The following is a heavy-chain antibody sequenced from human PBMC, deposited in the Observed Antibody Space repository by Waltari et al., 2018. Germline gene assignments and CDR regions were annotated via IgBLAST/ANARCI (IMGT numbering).Heavy chain of an antibody. Sequence: EVKLVESGGGLVQPGGSLRLPCAASGFTFSRSWIHWVRQFPGKGLMWVSRINNDGSSTVYADSVKGRFTISRDDAKNTVSLQMNNLSAEDTALYYCARAGLLGAFDVWGQGTMVTVSS. J-gene: IGHJ3*01. V-gene: IGHV3-74*03. D-gene: IGHD2-15*01. CDR2: INNDGSST. CDR1: GFTFSRSW. CDR3: ARAGLLGAFDV.